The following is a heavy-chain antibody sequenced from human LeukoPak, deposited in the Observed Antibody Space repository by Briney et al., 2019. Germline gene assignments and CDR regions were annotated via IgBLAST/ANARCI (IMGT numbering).Heavy chain of an antibody. CDR3: ARDRVHYYDSSVHFDY. D-gene: IGHD3-22*01. Sequence: PGGSLRLSCAASGFTFSSYSMNWVRQAPGKGLEWVSSISSSSSYIYYADSVKGRFTISRDNAKNSLYLQMNSLRAEDTAVYYCARDRVHYYDSSVHFDYWGQGTLITVSS. V-gene: IGHV3-21*01. CDR2: ISSSSSYI. CDR1: GFTFSSYS. J-gene: IGHJ4*02.